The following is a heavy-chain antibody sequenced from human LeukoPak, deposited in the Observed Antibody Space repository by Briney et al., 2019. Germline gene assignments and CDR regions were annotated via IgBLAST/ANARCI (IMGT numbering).Heavy chain of an antibody. Sequence: GGSLRLSCAASGFTFSSYWMHWVRQAPGKGLVWVSRINSDGSSTSYADSVKGRFTIFRDNAKNTLYLQMNSLRAEDTAVYYCRVYSYGYRYFDLWGRGTLVTVSS. J-gene: IGHJ2*01. CDR2: INSDGSST. V-gene: IGHV3-74*01. CDR3: RVYSYGYRYFDL. CDR1: GFTFSSYW. D-gene: IGHD5-18*01.